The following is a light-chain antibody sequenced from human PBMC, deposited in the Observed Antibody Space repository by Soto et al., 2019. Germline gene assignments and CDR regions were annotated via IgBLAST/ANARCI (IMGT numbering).Light chain of an antibody. J-gene: IGKJ1*01. V-gene: IGKV3-15*01. CDR3: QQYGSSGT. CDR2: GAS. CDR1: QSISDT. Sequence: EIVMTQSPATLSVSPGGRATLSCRANQSISDTLAWYQQKPGQAPRLLIHGASTRATGFPGRFSGSGSGTDFTLTISRLEPEDFAVYYCQQYGSSGTFGQGTKVDIK.